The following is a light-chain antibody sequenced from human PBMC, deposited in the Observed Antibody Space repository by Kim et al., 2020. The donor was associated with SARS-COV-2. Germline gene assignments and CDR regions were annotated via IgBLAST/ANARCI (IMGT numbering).Light chain of an antibody. CDR3: QQYNNGPLYT. Sequence: EIVMTQSPATLSVSPGERATLSCRASQSVSSNLAWYHQKPGQPPRLLIYGASTRATGIPTRFSGSGSGTEFTLTISSLQSEDFAVYYCQQYNNGPLYTFGQGTKVDIK. V-gene: IGKV3-15*01. CDR1: QSVSSN. J-gene: IGKJ2*01. CDR2: GAS.